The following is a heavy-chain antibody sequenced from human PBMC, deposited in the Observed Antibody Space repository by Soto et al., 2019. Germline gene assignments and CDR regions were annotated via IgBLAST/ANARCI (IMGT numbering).Heavy chain of an antibody. J-gene: IGHJ4*02. CDR3: AKCPTITIFGVVIKEYYFGY. D-gene: IGHD3-3*01. CDR2: ISGSGGST. Sequence: LRLSCAASGFTFSSYAMSWVRQAPGKGLEWVSAISGSGGSTYYADSVKGRFTISRDNSKNTLYLQMNSLRAEDTAVYYCAKCPTITIFGVVIKEYYFGYWGQGTLVTVSS. CDR1: GFTFSSYA. V-gene: IGHV3-23*01.